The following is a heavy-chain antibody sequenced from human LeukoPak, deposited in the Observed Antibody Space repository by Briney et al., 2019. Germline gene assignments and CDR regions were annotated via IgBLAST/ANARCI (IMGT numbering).Heavy chain of an antibody. J-gene: IGHJ4*02. CDR2: ISYDGSNK. Sequence: GGSLRLSCAASGFTFSSFAMHWVRQAPGKGLEWVAVISYDGSNKYYADSVKGRFTISRDNSKNTLYLQMHSLRAEDTALYYCESTVTTERSFDCWGQRTLVTVSS. CDR1: GFTFSSFA. V-gene: IGHV3-30-3*01. D-gene: IGHD4-17*01. CDR3: ESTVTTERSFDC.